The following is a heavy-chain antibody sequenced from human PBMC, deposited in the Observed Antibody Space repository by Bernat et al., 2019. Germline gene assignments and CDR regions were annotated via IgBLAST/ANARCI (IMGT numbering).Heavy chain of an antibody. Sequence: QVQLQLWGAGPLKPSETLSLTCAVYGGSFSGYYCSWICQPPGKGLEWIGEINHSGSTNYNPSFKSRVTISVETSKSQFSLKLSSVPVADTAVYSCARGRNPWIELWFSYYFDYWGQGTLVSVSS. CDR1: GGSFSGYY. V-gene: IGHV4-34*01. CDR3: ARGRNPWIELWFSYYFDY. CDR2: INHSGST. J-gene: IGHJ4*02. D-gene: IGHD5-18*01.